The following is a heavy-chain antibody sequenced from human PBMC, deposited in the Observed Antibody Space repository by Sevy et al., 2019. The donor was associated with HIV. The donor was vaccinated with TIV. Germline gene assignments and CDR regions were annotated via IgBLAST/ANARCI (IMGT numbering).Heavy chain of an antibody. CDR1: GFTFSNYW. V-gene: IGHV3-7*01. CDR2: IKQDGSGK. CDR3: ATDMVSSSSADALDI. J-gene: IGHJ3*02. D-gene: IGHD6-6*01. Sequence: GGSLRLSCPASGFTFSNYWMNWVRQAPGKGLEWVANIKQDGSGKYYVDSVKGRFTISRGNTKKSLFLQMNSLRVEDTAVYYCATDMVSSSSADALDIWGQGTMVTVSS.